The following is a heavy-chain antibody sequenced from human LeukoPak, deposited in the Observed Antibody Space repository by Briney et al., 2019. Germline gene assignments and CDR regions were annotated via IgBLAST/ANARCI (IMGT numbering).Heavy chain of an antibody. V-gene: IGHV3-21*01. CDR2: ISSSSSYI. J-gene: IGHJ4*02. CDR1: GFTFSSYS. CDR3: ARDHGAQYYYGSGSRTFDY. Sequence: PGGSLRLSCAASGFTFSSYSMNWVRQAPGKGLEWVSSISSSSSYIYYADSVKGRFTISRDNAKNSLYLQMNSLRAEDTAVYYCARDHGAQYYYGSGSRTFDYWGQGTLVTVSS. D-gene: IGHD3-10*01.